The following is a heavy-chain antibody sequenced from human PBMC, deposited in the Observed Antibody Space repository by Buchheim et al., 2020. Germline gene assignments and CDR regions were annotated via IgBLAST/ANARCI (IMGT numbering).Heavy chain of an antibody. J-gene: IGHJ5*02. CDR2: ISHDGNNK. V-gene: IGHV3-30*04. CDR3: AKVSGRGS. CDR1: GFAFSNYA. Sequence: QVQLVESGGGVVQPGRSLRLSCAASGFAFSNYAMHWVRQAPGKGLEWVAVISHDGNNKYFADSVKGRFTISRDNSKNTLYVQINSLRAEDTAVYYCAKVSGRGSWGQGTL. D-gene: IGHD5-24*01.